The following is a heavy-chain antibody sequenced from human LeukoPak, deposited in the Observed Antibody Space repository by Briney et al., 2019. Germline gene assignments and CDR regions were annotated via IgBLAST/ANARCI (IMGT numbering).Heavy chain of an antibody. D-gene: IGHD1/OR15-1a*01. J-gene: IGHJ4*02. Sequence: GGSLRLSCAASGFTFSSYAMHWVRQAPGKGLEWVAVISYDGGNKYYADSVKGRFTISRDNSKNTLYLQMNSLRAEDTAVYYCAKGTKPVMTIPDYWGQGILVTVSS. CDR1: GFTFSSYA. V-gene: IGHV3-30-3*01. CDR2: ISYDGGNK. CDR3: AKGTKPVMTIPDY.